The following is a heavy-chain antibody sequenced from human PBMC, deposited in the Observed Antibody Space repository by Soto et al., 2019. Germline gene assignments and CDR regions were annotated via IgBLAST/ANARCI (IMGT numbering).Heavy chain of an antibody. CDR1: VCCFLYYP. J-gene: IGHJ6*02. V-gene: IGHV3-23*01. CDR2: VTGGGVSI. Sequence: PCGSLRLSCTASVCCFLYYPMTCVRQPQGQGLGWVSGVTGGGVSIYYAEFVKGRFTISRDDSKDTLFLEMNHLRAEYRAVYYCAIEAGDYASLGYAYNSVDLWGPGTRGTVSS. CDR3: AIEAGDYASLGYAYNSVDL. D-gene: IGHD4-17*01.